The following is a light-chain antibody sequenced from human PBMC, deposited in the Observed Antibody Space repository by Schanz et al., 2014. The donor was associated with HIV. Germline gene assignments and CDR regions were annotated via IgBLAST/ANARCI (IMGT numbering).Light chain of an antibody. CDR3: QQYGSSPRT. Sequence: EIVLTQSPATLSLSPGERATLSCRASQSVSRHLAWYQQKPGQAPRLLIYDASNRATGIPARFSGSGSGTDFTLTISSLEPEDFAVYYCQQYGSSPRTFGQGTKVEIK. J-gene: IGKJ1*01. CDR1: QSVSRH. CDR2: DAS. V-gene: IGKV3-11*01.